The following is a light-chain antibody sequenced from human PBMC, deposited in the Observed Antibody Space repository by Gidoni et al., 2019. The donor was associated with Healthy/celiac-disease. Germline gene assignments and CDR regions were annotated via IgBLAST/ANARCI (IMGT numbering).Light chain of an antibody. V-gene: IGKV3-11*01. CDR3: QQRSNWPLT. CDR1: QSVSSY. J-gene: IGKJ4*01. CDR2: DAS. Sequence: IVLTQSPATLSLSPGARATLSCRASQSVSSYLAWYQQKPGQAPRLLIYDASNRDTGIPARFSGSGSGTDFTLNISRLEPEDFAVYYCQQRSNWPLTFGGGTKVEIK.